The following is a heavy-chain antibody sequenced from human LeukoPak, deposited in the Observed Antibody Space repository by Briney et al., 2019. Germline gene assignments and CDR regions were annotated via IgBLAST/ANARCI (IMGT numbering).Heavy chain of an antibody. CDR3: VKMRGEYCSGGSCYGNWFDP. CDR2: ISYDGSNK. CDR1: GFTFSSYG. J-gene: IGHJ5*02. V-gene: IGHV3-30*18. D-gene: IGHD2-15*01. Sequence: GGSLRLSCAASGFTFSSYGMHWVRQAPGKGLEWVAVISYDGSNKYYADSVKGRFTISRDNSKNTLYLQMNSLRAEDTAVYYCVKMRGEYCSGGSCYGNWFDPWGQGTLVTVSS.